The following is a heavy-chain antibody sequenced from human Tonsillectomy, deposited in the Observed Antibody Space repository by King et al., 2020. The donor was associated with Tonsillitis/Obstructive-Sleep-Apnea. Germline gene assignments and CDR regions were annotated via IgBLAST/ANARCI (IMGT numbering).Heavy chain of an antibody. CDR3: ARVAVAASLDP. J-gene: IGHJ5*02. D-gene: IGHD6-19*01. CDR1: GFPFSSYE. V-gene: IGHV3-48*03. Sequence: VQLVESGGGLVQPGGSLRLSCAASGFPFSSYEMNWVRQAPGKGLAWVSYISSSGSTIYYADSVKGRFTISRDNAKNSLYLQMNSLRAEDTAVNYWARVAVAASLDPWGQGTLVTVSS. CDR2: ISSSGSTI.